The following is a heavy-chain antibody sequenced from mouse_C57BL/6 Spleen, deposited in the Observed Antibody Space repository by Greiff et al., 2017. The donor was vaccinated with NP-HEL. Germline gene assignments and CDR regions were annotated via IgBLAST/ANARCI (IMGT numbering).Heavy chain of an antibody. CDR2: IDPSDSYT. CDR1: GYTFTSYW. Sequence: VQLQQPGAELVMPGASVKLSCKASGYTFTSYWMHWVKQRPGQGLEWIGEIDPSDSYTNYNQKFKGKSTLTVDKSSSTAYMQLSSLTSEDSAVYYCARRGGYGNYDAMDYWGQGTSVTVSS. V-gene: IGHV1-69*01. D-gene: IGHD2-1*01. CDR3: ARRGGYGNYDAMDY. J-gene: IGHJ4*01.